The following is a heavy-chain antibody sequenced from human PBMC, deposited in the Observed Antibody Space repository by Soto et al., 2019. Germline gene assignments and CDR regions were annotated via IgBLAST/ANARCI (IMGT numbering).Heavy chain of an antibody. V-gene: IGHV3-48*02. CDR2: IRTISSAI. CDR1: GFTFSDYP. Sequence: GGSLRLSCAASGFTFSDYPMNWVRQSPGKGLEWVSSIRTISSAIYFADSVRGRFTISRDNARNSLYLQMTSLRDEDTAVYYCARETPSFDSWGQGTLVTVSS. D-gene: IGHD2-15*01. J-gene: IGHJ4*02. CDR3: ARETPSFDS.